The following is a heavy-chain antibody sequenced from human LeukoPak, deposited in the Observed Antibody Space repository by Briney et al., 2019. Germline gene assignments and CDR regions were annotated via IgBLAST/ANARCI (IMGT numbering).Heavy chain of an antibody. V-gene: IGHV4-59*01. CDR1: GGSISSYY. CDR3: ASSWGYSYGGLDY. CDR2: IYYSGST. Sequence: SGTLSLTCTVSGGSISSYYWSWIRQPPGKGLEWIGYIYYSGSTNYNPSLKSRVTISVDTSKNQFSLKLSSVTAADTAVYYCASSWGYSYGGLDYWGQGTLVTVSS. D-gene: IGHD5-18*01. J-gene: IGHJ4*02.